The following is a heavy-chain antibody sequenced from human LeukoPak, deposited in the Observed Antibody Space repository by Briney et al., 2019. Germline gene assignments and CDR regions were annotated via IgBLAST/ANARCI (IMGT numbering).Heavy chain of an antibody. CDR1: GFTFSSYA. D-gene: IGHD3-10*01. Sequence: GGSLRLSCAASGFTFSSYAMSWVRQAPGKGLEWVSAISGSGGSTYYADSVKGRFTISRDNSKNTLYLQMNSLRAEDTAVYYCAKTRDYYGPGELYSYFDYWGQGTLVTVSS. CDR2: ISGSGGST. J-gene: IGHJ4*02. V-gene: IGHV3-23*01. CDR3: AKTRDYYGPGELYSYFDY.